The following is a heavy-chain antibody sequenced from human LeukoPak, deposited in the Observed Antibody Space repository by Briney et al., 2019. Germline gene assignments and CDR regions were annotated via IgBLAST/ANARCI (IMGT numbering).Heavy chain of an antibody. CDR3: AKSLTMVRGVAPSHYYGMDV. J-gene: IGHJ6*02. CDR1: GFTFSSYA. V-gene: IGHV3-23*01. CDR2: ISGSGGST. D-gene: IGHD3-10*01. Sequence: GGSLRLSCAASGFTFSSYAMSWVRQAPGKGLEWVSAISGSGGSTYYADSVKGRFTISRDNSKNTLYLQMNSLRAEDTAVYYCAKSLTMVRGVAPSHYYGMDVWGQGTTVTVSS.